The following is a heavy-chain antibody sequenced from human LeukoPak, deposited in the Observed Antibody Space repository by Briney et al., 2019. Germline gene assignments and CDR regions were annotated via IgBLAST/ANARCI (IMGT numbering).Heavy chain of an antibody. Sequence: GGSLRLSCAASGFTFSSYSMNWVRQAPGKGLEWVSSISSSSSYIYYADSVKGRFTISRDNAKNSLYLQMNSLRAEDRGVYYCARDTFEPLVIDFWGQGTLVTVSS. J-gene: IGHJ4*02. CDR3: ARDTFEPLVIDF. CDR1: GFTFSSYS. V-gene: IGHV3-21*01. CDR2: ISSSSSYI. D-gene: IGHD6-13*01.